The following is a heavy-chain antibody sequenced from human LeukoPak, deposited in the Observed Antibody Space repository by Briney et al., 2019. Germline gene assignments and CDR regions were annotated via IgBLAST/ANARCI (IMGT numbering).Heavy chain of an antibody. J-gene: IGHJ4*02. CDR2: IKQDGSEK. Sequence: PGGSLRLSCAASGFTFSSNWMTWVGKAPGKGLGWLATIKQDGSEKYYVDSVKGRFTISRDNAKNSLYLQMNSLRAEDTAVYYCARVDSSGWLYYFDYWGQGTLVTVSS. V-gene: IGHV3-7*01. D-gene: IGHD6-19*01. CDR3: ARVDSSGWLYYFDY. CDR1: GFTFSSNW.